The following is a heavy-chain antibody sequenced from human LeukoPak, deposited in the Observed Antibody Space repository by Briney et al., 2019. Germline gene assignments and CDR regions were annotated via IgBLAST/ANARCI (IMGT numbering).Heavy chain of an antibody. CDR3: AKNELTGNYYYYMDV. V-gene: IGHV3-30*02. CDR1: GFTFSSYG. CDR2: IRYDGSNK. D-gene: IGHD7-27*01. J-gene: IGHJ6*03. Sequence: GGSLRLSCAASGFTFSSYGMHWVRQAPDKGLEWVAFIRYDGSNKYYADSVKGRFTISRDNSKNTLYLQMNSLRAEDTAVYYCAKNELTGNYYYYMDVWGKGTTVTISS.